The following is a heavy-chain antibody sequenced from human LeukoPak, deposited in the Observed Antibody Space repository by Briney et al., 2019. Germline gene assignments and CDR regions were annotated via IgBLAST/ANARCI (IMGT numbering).Heavy chain of an antibody. CDR2: INPSGGST. D-gene: IGHD1-26*01. Sequence: ASVKLSCKASGYTFTSYYMHWVRQAPGQGLEWMGIINPSGGSTRYAQKFQGRVTITADESTSTAYMELSSLRSEDTAVYYCARDRSVRYSGSYYRWFDPWGQGTLVTVSS. CDR3: ARDRSVRYSGSYYRWFDP. V-gene: IGHV1-46*01. CDR1: GYTFTSYY. J-gene: IGHJ5*02.